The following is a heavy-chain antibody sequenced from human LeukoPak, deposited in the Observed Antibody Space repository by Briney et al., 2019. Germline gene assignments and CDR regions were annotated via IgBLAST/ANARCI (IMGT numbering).Heavy chain of an antibody. D-gene: IGHD2-21*02. Sequence: GGSLRLSCAASGFTFSDYYMSWIRQAPGKGLEWVSYISSSGSTIYYADSVKGRFTISRDNAKNSLYLQMNSLRAEDTAVYYCARRGKHIVVVTAIYYYYYMDVWGKGTTVTVSS. CDR1: GFTFSDYY. J-gene: IGHJ6*03. V-gene: IGHV3-11*04. CDR2: ISSSGSTI. CDR3: ARRGKHIVVVTAIYYYYYMDV.